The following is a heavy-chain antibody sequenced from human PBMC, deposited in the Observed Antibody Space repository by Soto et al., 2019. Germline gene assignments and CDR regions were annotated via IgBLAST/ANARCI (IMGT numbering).Heavy chain of an antibody. Sequence: GGSLRLSCAASGFTFSSYAMSWVRQAPGKGLEWVSAISGSGGSTYYADSVKGRFTISRDNSKNTLHLQMNSLRAEDTAVYYCAKDREPSIAANWFDPWGQGTLVTVSS. CDR1: GFTFSSYA. J-gene: IGHJ5*02. CDR2: ISGSGGST. D-gene: IGHD6-6*01. CDR3: AKDREPSIAANWFDP. V-gene: IGHV3-23*01.